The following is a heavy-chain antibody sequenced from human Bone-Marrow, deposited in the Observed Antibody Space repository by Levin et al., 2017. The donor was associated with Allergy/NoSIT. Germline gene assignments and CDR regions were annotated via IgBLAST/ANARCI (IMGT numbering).Heavy chain of an antibody. CDR3: ARATNHYYGRGFDY. V-gene: IGHV2-70*11. J-gene: IGHJ4*02. Sequence: SGPTLVKPTQTLTLTCTFSGFSLSTSGMCVSWIRQPPGKALEWLARIDWDDDKYYSTSLKTRLIISKDTSKNQVVLTITNMDPVDTATYYCARATNHYYGRGFDYWGQGTLVTVSS. D-gene: IGHD3-10*01. CDR1: GFSLSTSGMC. CDR2: IDWDDDK.